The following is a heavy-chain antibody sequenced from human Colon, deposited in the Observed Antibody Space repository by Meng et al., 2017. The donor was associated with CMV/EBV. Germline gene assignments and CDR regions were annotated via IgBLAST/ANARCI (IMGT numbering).Heavy chain of an antibody. J-gene: IGHJ6*02. D-gene: IGHD6-19*01. Sequence: GESLKISCAGSGFIFSSYGMNWVRQAPGKGLEWVSSITTANAYKSYAESVKGRFTISRDDAKSSLFLQMDSLRVDDTAVYYCARRAENQLNGWYYGMDVWGQGTAVTV. CDR3: ARRAENQLNGWYYGMDV. CDR1: GFIFSSYG. V-gene: IGHV3-21*06. CDR2: ITTANAYK.